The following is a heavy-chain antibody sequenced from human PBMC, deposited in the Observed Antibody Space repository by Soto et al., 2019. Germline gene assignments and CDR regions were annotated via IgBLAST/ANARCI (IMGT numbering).Heavy chain of an antibody. D-gene: IGHD3-10*01. J-gene: IGHJ3*02. CDR2: IYYSGST. CDR3: ARSLRGVPIAFDI. CDR1: GGSISSYY. Sequence: SETLSLTCTVSGGSISSYYWSWIRQPPGKGLEWIGYIYYSGSTNYNPSLKSRVTISVDTSKNQFSLKLSSVTAADTAVYYCARSLRGVPIAFDIWGQGTMVTVS. V-gene: IGHV4-59*01.